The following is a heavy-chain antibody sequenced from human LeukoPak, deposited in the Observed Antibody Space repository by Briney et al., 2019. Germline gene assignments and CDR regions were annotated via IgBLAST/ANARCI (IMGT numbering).Heavy chain of an antibody. V-gene: IGHV4-34*01. Sequence: SSETLSLTCAVYGGSFSGYYWSWIRQPPGKGLEWIGEINHSGSTNYNPSLESRVTISVDTSKNQFSLKLSSVTAADTAVYYCAREMELELNSFDYWGQGTLVTVSS. CDR3: AREMELELNSFDY. D-gene: IGHD1-26*01. J-gene: IGHJ4*02. CDR2: INHSGST. CDR1: GGSFSGYY.